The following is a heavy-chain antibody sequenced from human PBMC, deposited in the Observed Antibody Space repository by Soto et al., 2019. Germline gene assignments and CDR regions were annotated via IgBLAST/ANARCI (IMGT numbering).Heavy chain of an antibody. D-gene: IGHD3-16*02. J-gene: IGHJ3*02. Sequence: GGSLRLSCAASGFTVSSSYMNWVRQAPGKGLEWVSIIYSGGGTYYADSVKGRFTISRDNSKNTLYLQMNSLRAEDTAVYYCARYSGGSYHSHAFDIWGQGTMVTVSS. CDR1: GFTVSSSY. CDR2: IYSGGGT. CDR3: ARYSGGSYHSHAFDI. V-gene: IGHV3-53*01.